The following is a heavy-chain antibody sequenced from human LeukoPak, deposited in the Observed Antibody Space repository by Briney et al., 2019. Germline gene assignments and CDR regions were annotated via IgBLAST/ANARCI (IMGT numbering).Heavy chain of an antibody. V-gene: IGHV4-39*01. CDR1: GDSISSSTYY. CDR2: ISYSGST. D-gene: IGHD6-13*01. CDR3: ARHCNSSWYSHFAF. J-gene: IGHJ4*02. Sequence: ETLSLTCTVSGDSISSSTYYWGGIRQSPGKGLEWIGSISYSGSTYYNPSLKSRVTISVDTSKNQFSLKLSSVTAADTAVYYCARHCNSSWYSHFAFCGQGTLVADSS.